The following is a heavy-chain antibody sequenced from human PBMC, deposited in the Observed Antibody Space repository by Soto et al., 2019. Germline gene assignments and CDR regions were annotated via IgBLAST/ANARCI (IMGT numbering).Heavy chain of an antibody. CDR1: GYSFTDYH. D-gene: IGHD2-8*01. CDR3: ARGHSTDCSNGVCSFFYNHEMDV. V-gene: IGHV1-2*04. CDR2: INPKSGGT. J-gene: IGHJ6*02. Sequence: SSVKVSCKASGYSFTDYHIHWVRQAPGQGLEWLGRINPKSGGTSTAQKFQGWVTMNRDRSISTVYMELTRLRSDDTAVYFCARGHSTDCSNGVCSFFYNHEMDVWG.